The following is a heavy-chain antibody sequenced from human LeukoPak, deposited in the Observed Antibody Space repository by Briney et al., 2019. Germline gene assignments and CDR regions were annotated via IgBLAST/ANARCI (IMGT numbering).Heavy chain of an antibody. D-gene: IGHD2-15*01. Sequence: SVTLSCKASGYTFTGYYMHWVRQAPGQGLEWMGWINPNSGGTNYAQKFQGRVTMTRDTSISTAYMELSRLRSDDTAVYYCAREYDIVVVVAAIWFDPWGQGTLVSVSS. CDR2: INPNSGGT. CDR1: GYTFTGYY. J-gene: IGHJ5*02. V-gene: IGHV1-2*02. CDR3: AREYDIVVVVAAIWFDP.